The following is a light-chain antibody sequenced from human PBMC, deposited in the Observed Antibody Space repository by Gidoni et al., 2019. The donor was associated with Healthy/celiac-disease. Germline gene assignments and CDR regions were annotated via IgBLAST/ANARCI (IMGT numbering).Light chain of an antibody. Sequence: EIVLTQSPGTLSLSPGERATLSCRASQSVSSSYLAWYQQKPGQAPRLLIYGASSRATGIPDRFSGSGSGTDFTLTISRLEPEDFAVYYCQQYGSSPGDTFGQXTKLEIK. CDR1: QSVSSSY. V-gene: IGKV3-20*01. J-gene: IGKJ2*01. CDR2: GAS. CDR3: QQYGSSPGDT.